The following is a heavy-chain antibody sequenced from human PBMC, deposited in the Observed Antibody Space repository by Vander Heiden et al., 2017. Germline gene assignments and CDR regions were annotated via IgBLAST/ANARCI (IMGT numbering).Heavy chain of an antibody. V-gene: IGHV4-59*01. CDR1: GGSISSYF. J-gene: IGHJ6*02. CDR3: VRDRFVAVPTAAQHYYGMDV. D-gene: IGHD2-2*01. Sequence: QLQLQESGPGLVKPSETLSVTGSGSGGSISSYFWSWIRQPPGKGLEWIGYIDNSGSTDYNPSLKSRVTISRDTSKNQVSLKLNAVTAADTAVYYCVRDRFVAVPTAAQHYYGMDVWGQGTTVTVSS. CDR2: IDNSGST.